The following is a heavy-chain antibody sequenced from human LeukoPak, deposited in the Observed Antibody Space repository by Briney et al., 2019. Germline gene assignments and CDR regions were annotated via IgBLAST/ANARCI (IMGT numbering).Heavy chain of an antibody. CDR3: AKDYGMVRGVITKIFDY. CDR1: GFTFSDYY. V-gene: IGHV3-11*04. Sequence: GGSLRLSCAASGFTFSDYYMSWIRQAPGKGLEWVSYISSSGSTIYYADSVKGRFTISRDNAKNSLYLQMNSLRAEDTAVYYCAKDYGMVRGVITKIFDYWGQGTLVTVSS. J-gene: IGHJ4*02. D-gene: IGHD3-10*01. CDR2: ISSSGSTI.